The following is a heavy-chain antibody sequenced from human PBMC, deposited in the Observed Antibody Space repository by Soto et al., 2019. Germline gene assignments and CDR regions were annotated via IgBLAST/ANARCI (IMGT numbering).Heavy chain of an antibody. CDR1: GFTFSSYS. CDR3: ARDREGASSGWKMYNWFAP. V-gene: IGHV3-21*01. Sequence: PGGSLRLSCAASGFTFSSYSMNWVRQAPGKGLEWVSSISSSSSYIYYADSVKGRFTISRDNAKNSLYLQMNSLRAEDTAVYYCARDREGASSGWKMYNWFAPGGKGTLVPVSS. CDR2: ISSSSSYI. D-gene: IGHD6-19*01. J-gene: IGHJ5*02.